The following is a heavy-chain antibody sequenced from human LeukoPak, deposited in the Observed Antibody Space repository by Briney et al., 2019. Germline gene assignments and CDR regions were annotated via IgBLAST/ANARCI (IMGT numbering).Heavy chain of an antibody. V-gene: IGHV1-69*06. CDR3: AGELYSSSSLPYYYYYYMDV. CDR2: IIPIFGTA. J-gene: IGHJ6*03. Sequence: ASVKVSCKASGGTFSSYAISWVRQAPGQGLEWMGGIIPIFGTANYAQKFQGRVTNTADKSTSTAYMELSSLRSEDTAVYYCAGELYSSSSLPYYYYYYMDVWGKGTTVTVSS. CDR1: GGTFSSYA. D-gene: IGHD6-6*01.